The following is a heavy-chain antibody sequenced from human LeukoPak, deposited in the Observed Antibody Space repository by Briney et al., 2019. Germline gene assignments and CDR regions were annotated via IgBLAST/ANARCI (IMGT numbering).Heavy chain of an antibody. J-gene: IGHJ4*02. CDR1: GFTFSSYW. Sequence: GGSLRLSCAASGFTFSSYWMHWVRQAPGKGLVWVSRINSDGSSTSYADSVKGRFTISRDNAKNTLYLQMNSLRAEDTAVYYCARVPGYGSAHFDYWGQGTLVTVSS. D-gene: IGHD3-10*01. CDR2: INSDGSST. V-gene: IGHV3-74*01. CDR3: ARVPGYGSAHFDY.